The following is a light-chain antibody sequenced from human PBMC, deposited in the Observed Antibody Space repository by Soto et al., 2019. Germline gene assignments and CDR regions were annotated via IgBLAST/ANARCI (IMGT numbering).Light chain of an antibody. CDR1: SSDVGGYNY. J-gene: IGLJ2*01. V-gene: IGLV2-11*01. CDR3: CSYAGSYTFV. Sequence: QSALTQPRSVSGSHGQSVTISCTGTSSDVGGYNYVSWYQQHPGKAPKLMIYDVSKRPSGVPDRFSGSKSGNTASLTISGLQAEDEADYYCCSYAGSYTFVFGGGTKFTVL. CDR2: DVS.